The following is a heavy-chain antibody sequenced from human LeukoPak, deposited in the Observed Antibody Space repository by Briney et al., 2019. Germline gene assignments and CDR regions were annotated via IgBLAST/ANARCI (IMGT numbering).Heavy chain of an antibody. CDR2: ISGSGDRT. D-gene: IGHD3-16*01. J-gene: IGHJ4*02. V-gene: IGHV3-23*01. CDR3: AKSSLEGGLDS. CDR1: GFTFSSYA. Sequence: GGSLRLSCAASGFTFSSYAMSWVRQAPGKGLEWVSVISGSGDRTSYADSVKGRFTISRDNSKNTLYLQMSSLRVEDTAVYCCAKSSLEGGLDSWGQGTLVTVSS.